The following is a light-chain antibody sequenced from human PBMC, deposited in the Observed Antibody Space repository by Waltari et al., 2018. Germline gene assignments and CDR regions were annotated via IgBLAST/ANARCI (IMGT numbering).Light chain of an antibody. CDR2: WAS. CDR3: QQHFSTPVT. Sequence: DIVMTQSPDSLAVSLGERATINCRSSQSVLYISDNRDYLAWYQQKPGQPPKLLINWASTRASRVPDRISGSGSGTDFTLTISSLHAEDVAVYYCQQHFSTPVTFGGGTKVEI. V-gene: IGKV4-1*01. J-gene: IGKJ4*01. CDR1: QSVLYISDNRDY.